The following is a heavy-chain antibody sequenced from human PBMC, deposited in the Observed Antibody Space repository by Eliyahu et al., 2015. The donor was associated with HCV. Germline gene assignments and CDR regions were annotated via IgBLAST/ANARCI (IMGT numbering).Heavy chain of an antibody. Sequence: QVQLVQSGAEVKKPGSSVKVSCKASGGTFSRLSNRRGATGPWTTLEWMGGVIPMFGTANYAQKFQGRVTITADESTSTGYMELSSLRSEDTAVYYCARGPETKSAYYYNYWGQGTLVTVSS. CDR2: VIPMFGTA. D-gene: IGHD3-22*01. J-gene: IGHJ4*02. CDR3: ARGPETKSAYYYNY. V-gene: IGHV1-69*01. CDR1: GGTFSRLS.